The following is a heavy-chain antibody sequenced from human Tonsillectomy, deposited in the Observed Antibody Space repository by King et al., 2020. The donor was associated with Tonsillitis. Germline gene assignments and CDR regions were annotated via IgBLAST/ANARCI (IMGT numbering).Heavy chain of an antibody. D-gene: IGHD3-22*01. CDR2: ISKSGIYI. V-gene: IGHV3-21*01. CDR1: GFTFSNYS. CDR3: ARSADYYDSSGYSY. Sequence: VQLVESGGGLVKPGGSLRLSCVASGFTFSNYSMHWVRQAPGKGLEWVSSISKSGIYIYYADSVKGRFTISRDNAKNSLYLQMNSLRAEETAVYYCARSADYYDSSGYSYWGQGTLVTGSS. J-gene: IGHJ4*02.